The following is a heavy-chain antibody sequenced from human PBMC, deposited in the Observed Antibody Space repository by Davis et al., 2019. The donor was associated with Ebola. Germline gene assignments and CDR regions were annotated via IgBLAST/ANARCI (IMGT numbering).Heavy chain of an antibody. CDR1: GYSFTSYW. V-gene: IGHV5-51*01. CDR2: IYPGDSDT. D-gene: IGHD2-2*01. J-gene: IGHJ5*02. Sequence: GESLKIPCKGSGYSFTSYWIGWVRQMPGKGLEWMGIIYPGDSDTRYSPSFQGQVTISADKSISTAYLQWSSLKASDTAMYYCARQALWRYCSSTSCYDGSWFDPWGQGTLVTVSS. CDR3: ARQALWRYCSSTSCYDGSWFDP.